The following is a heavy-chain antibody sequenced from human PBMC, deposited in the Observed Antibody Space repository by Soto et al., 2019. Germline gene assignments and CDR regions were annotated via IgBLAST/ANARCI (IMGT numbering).Heavy chain of an antibody. CDR2: ISYDGSNK. J-gene: IGHJ3*02. Sequence: ESGGGVVQPGRSLRLSCAASGFTFSSYGMHWVRQAPGKGLEWVAVISYDGSNKYYADSVKGRFTISRDNSKNTLYLQMNSLRAEDTAVYYWAKGGLVTGAFDIWGQGTMVTVSA. CDR3: AKGGLVTGAFDI. D-gene: IGHD2-21*02. V-gene: IGHV3-30*18. CDR1: GFTFSSYG.